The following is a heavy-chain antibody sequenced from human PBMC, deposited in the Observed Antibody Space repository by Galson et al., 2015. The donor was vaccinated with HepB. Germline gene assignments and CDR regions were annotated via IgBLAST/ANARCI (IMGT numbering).Heavy chain of an antibody. Sequence: QSGAEVKKPGESLKISCKGSGYSFTSYWIGWVRQRPGKGLEWMGIIYPGDSDTRYSPSFQGQVTISADKSTSTAYLQWSSLKASDTAMYYCARNSYSGSYYGAFDIWGKGTMVTVSS. D-gene: IGHD1-26*01. V-gene: IGHV5-51*01. CDR1: GYSFTSYW. J-gene: IGHJ3*02. CDR3: ARNSYSGSYYGAFDI. CDR2: IYPGDSDT.